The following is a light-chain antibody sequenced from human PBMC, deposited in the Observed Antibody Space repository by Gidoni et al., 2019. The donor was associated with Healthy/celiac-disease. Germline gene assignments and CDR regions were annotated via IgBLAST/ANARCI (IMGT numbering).Light chain of an antibody. J-gene: IGLJ2*01. CDR1: SSNTGAGYD. CDR3: QSYDSSLSGPVV. Sequence: QSVLTQPPSVSGAPGQRVTISCTGSSSNTGAGYDLHWYQQLPGTAPKLLIYGNSNRPAGVPDRFSGSKSGTSASLAISGLQAEDEADYYCQSYDSSLSGPVVFGGGTKLTV. V-gene: IGLV1-40*01. CDR2: GNS.